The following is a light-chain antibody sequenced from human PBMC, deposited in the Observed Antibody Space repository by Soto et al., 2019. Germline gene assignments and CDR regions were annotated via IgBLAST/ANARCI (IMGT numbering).Light chain of an antibody. Sequence: ETVLAQAPRPPSLSPRERATPSRRASQSVSNNYLAWYQQKPGQAPRLLIYGASNRATGIPDRFSGSGSGTDFTLTISRLEPEDFAVYYCQQYGSSGTFGQGTKVDIK. J-gene: IGKJ1*01. CDR3: QQYGSSGT. V-gene: IGKV3-20*01. CDR1: QSVSNNY. CDR2: GAS.